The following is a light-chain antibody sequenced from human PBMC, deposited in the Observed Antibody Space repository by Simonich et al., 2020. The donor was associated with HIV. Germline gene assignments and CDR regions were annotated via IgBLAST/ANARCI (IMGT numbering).Light chain of an antibody. Sequence: DIVMTQSPDSLAGSLGEGATINCKSSQSVLYSSNNKNYLAWYQQKPGQPPKLLIYWASTRESGVPDRFSGSGSGTDFTLTISSLQAEDVAVYYCQQYYSAPPTFGQGTKVEIK. J-gene: IGKJ1*01. CDR3: QQYYSAPPT. CDR2: WAS. V-gene: IGKV4-1*01. CDR1: QSVLYSSNNKNY.